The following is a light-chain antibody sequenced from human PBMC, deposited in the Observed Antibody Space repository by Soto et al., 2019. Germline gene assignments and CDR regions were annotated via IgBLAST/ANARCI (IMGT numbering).Light chain of an antibody. J-gene: IGKJ5*01. CDR3: HQYGRSPRP. Sequence: EKVMTQSPATLSVTPGERATLSCRASLSVSTNCLAWYQLKPGQAPRLIIYDASTRATGIPDRVSGSGSGTDFTLTISRLEPEDFAVYSCHQYGRSPRPFGQGTLLEI. CDR1: LSVSTNC. CDR2: DAS. V-gene: IGKV3-20*01.